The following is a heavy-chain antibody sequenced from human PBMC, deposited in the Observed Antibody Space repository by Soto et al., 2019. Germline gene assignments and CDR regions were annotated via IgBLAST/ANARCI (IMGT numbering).Heavy chain of an antibody. Sequence: QVQLVPSGAEVKKPGASVKVSCKASGYTFTSHGISWVRQAPGQGLEWMGWVSGYNGNTNYAQKFQGRVTMTTDTSTTTAYMELRSLTSDDTAVYYCARDLGAKVYYWGQGTLVTVSS. V-gene: IGHV1-18*01. CDR3: ARDLGAKVYY. CDR2: VSGYNGNT. D-gene: IGHD3-16*01. CDR1: GYTFTSHG. J-gene: IGHJ4*02.